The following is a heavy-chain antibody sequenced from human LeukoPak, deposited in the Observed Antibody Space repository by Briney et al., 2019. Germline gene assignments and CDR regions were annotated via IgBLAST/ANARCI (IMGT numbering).Heavy chain of an antibody. D-gene: IGHD1-26*01. CDR2: VYYSGAT. CDR1: GASVSSFY. V-gene: IGHV4-59*02. Sequence: SETLSLTCTVSGASVSSFYWNWIRQPPGKGLEWMGSVYYSGATNYDPSFKSRVTISLATSKNEFSLRLKSLTAADTAVYYCAGQVGARIRYYYTSGLDVWGQGTTVAVSS. J-gene: IGHJ6*02. CDR3: AGQVGARIRYYYTSGLDV.